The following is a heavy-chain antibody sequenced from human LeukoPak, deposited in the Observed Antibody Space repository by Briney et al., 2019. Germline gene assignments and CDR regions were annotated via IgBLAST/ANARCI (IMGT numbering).Heavy chain of an antibody. CDR3: ARLYSSSWYKWFDP. V-gene: IGHV4-34*01. Sequence: KPSETLSLTCAVYGGSFSGYYWSWIRQPPGKGLEWIGEINHSGSTNYNPSLKSRVTISVDTSKNQFSLKLSSVTAADTAVYYCARLYSSSWYKWFDPWGQGTLVTVSS. CDR1: GGSFSGYY. CDR2: INHSGST. D-gene: IGHD6-13*01. J-gene: IGHJ5*02.